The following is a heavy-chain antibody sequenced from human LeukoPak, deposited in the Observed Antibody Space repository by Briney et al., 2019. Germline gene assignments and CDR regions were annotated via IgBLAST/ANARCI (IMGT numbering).Heavy chain of an antibody. J-gene: IGHJ6*03. CDR2: IYTSGST. V-gene: IGHV4-4*09. CDR1: GGSIGSYY. Sequence: SETLSLTCTVSGGSIGSYYWSWIRQPPGKGLEWIGYIYTSGSTNYNPSLKSRVTISADTSKNQFSLKLSPVTAADTAVYYCARRTYYYYMDVWGKGTTVIVSS. CDR3: ARRTYYYYMDV.